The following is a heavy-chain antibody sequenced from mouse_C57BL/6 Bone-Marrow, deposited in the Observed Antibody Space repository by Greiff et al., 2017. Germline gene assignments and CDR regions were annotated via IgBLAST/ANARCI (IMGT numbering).Heavy chain of an antibody. J-gene: IGHJ3*01. D-gene: IGHD2-5*01. CDR2: ISNGGGST. Sequence: EVQRVESGGGLVQPGGSLKLSCAASGFTFSDYYMYWVRQTPEKRLEWVAYISNGGGSTYYQDTVKGRFTISRDNAKNTLYLQMSRLKSEDTAMYYCARQGIVTTKFAYWCQGTLVTVSA. CDR1: GFTFSDYY. CDR3: ARQGIVTTKFAY. V-gene: IGHV5-12*01.